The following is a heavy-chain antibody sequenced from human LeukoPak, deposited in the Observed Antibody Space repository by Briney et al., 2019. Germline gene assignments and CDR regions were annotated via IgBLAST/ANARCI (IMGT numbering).Heavy chain of an antibody. CDR2: MSSDGNAM. D-gene: IGHD3-22*01. CDR3: VRESEYYFDHSASFDY. J-gene: IGHJ4*02. CDR1: GFTYTAYL. Sequence: GRSLRLSCAASGFTYTAYLIHWVRQAPGKGLEWVAVMSSDGNAMFYADSVKGRFTISRDNSKNTLYLQMNSLRAEDTAVYYCVRESEYYFDHSASFDYWGQGTLVTVSS. V-gene: IGHV3-30-3*01.